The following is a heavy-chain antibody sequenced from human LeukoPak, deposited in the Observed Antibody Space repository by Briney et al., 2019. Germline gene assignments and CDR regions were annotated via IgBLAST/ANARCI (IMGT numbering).Heavy chain of an antibody. CDR2: ISSSSTYI. CDR1: GFTFSNYS. J-gene: IGHJ4*02. D-gene: IGHD2-15*01. Sequence: GGSLRLSCAASGFTFSNYSMNWVRQAPGKGLEWVSSISSSSTYIYYADSVKGRFTISRDNAKNSLYLQMNSLRAEDTAVYYCAGQYCSGGSCYSGFDYWGQGTLVTVSS. V-gene: IGHV3-21*01. CDR3: AGQYCSGGSCYSGFDY.